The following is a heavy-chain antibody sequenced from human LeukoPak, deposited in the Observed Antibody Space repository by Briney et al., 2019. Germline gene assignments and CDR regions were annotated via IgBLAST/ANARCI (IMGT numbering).Heavy chain of an antibody. CDR1: GGSISSYY. D-gene: IGHD3-10*01. CDR3: ASFGELLLLQRDY. J-gene: IGHJ4*02. Sequence: PSETLSLTCTVSGGSISSYYWSWIRQPPGKGLEWIGYIYYSGSTNYNPSLKSRVTISVDTSKNQFSLKLSSVTAADTAVYYCASFGELLLLQRDYWGQGTLVTVSS. V-gene: IGHV4-59*08. CDR2: IYYSGST.